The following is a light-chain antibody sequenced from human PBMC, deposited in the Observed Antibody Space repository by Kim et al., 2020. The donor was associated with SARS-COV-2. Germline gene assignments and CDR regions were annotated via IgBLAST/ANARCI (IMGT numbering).Light chain of an antibody. J-gene: IGLJ3*02. CDR2: EDT. CDR3: QSSDSSDTFWV. V-gene: IGLV3-25*03. Sequence: SPGQTARITFSGDALTNQYAYWFPQKPGQAPVLVIYEDTERPSGIPERFSGSTSGTTVPLTISGVQAEDEADYYCQSSDSSDTFWVFGGGTQLTVL. CDR1: ALTNQY.